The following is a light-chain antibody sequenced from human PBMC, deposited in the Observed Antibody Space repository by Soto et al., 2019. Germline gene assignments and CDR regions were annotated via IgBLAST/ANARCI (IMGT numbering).Light chain of an antibody. V-gene: IGLV8-61*01. CDR2: STN. J-gene: IGLJ2*01. CDR3: VLYMGSGPYVV. Sequence: QAVVTQEPSFSVSPGGTVTLTCGLSSGSVSTSYYPSWYQQTPGQAPRTLIYSTNTRSSGVPDRFSGSILGNKAALTITGAQADDESDYYCVLYMGSGPYVVFGGGTKVTVL. CDR1: SGSVSTSYY.